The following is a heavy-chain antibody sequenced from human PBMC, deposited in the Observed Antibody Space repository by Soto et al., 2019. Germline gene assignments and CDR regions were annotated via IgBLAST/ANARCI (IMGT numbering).Heavy chain of an antibody. J-gene: IGHJ5*02. CDR2: ISSNSAYI. V-gene: IGHV3-21*01. CDR3: TRDASRDSSARGWFDP. Sequence: PGGSLRLSCAASGFTFRSFTMNWGRQATGKGLEWVSTISSNSAYIYYTDALRGRFTISRDNAKNSLHLQMNSLRAEDTAVYYCTRDASRDSSARGWFDPWGPGSLVTVSS. D-gene: IGHD6-13*01. CDR1: GFTFRSFT.